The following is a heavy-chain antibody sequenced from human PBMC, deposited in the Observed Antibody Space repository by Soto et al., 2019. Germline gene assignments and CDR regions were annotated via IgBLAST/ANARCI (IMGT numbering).Heavy chain of an antibody. CDR2: LSGSGGST. CDR1: GFTFSSYA. CDR3: AKKFYYGSGTPFECFEF. Sequence: PGGSLRLSCAASGFTFSSYAMSWVRQAPGKGLEWVSGLSGSGGSTFFADSVKGRFTISRDNSKNTLYLQMNSLRAEDTAVYYCAKKFYYGSGTPFECFEFWGQGTRVTVSS. J-gene: IGHJ3*01. D-gene: IGHD3-10*01. V-gene: IGHV3-23*01.